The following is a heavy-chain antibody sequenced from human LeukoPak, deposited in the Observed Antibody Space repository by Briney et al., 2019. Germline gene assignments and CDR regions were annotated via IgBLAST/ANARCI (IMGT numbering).Heavy chain of an antibody. Sequence: PGGSLRLSCAASGFTFSSCWMSWVRQAPGKGLEWVANLKQDGSEKYYVDSVKGRFTISRDNAKNSLYPQMNSLRAEDTAVYYCASPRGLGYSSGWYSNYWGQGTLVTVSS. D-gene: IGHD6-19*01. CDR3: ASPRGLGYSSGWYSNY. V-gene: IGHV3-7*01. CDR2: LKQDGSEK. CDR1: GFTFSSCW. J-gene: IGHJ4*02.